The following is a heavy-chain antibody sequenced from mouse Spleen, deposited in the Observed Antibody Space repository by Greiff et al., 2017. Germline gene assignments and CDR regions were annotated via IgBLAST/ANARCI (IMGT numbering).Heavy chain of an antibody. J-gene: IGHJ4*01. CDR1: GYTFTEYT. CDR3: ARHEDRDSDYYDGSGAMDY. CDR2: FYPGSGSI. V-gene: IGHV1-62-2*01. Sequence: QVQLQQSGAELVKPGASVKLSCKASGYTFTEYTIHWVKQRSGQGLEWIGWFYPGSGSIKYNEKFKDKATLTADKSSSTVYMELSRLTSEDSAVYFCARHEDRDSDYYDGSGAMDYWGQGTSVTVSS. D-gene: IGHD1-1*01.